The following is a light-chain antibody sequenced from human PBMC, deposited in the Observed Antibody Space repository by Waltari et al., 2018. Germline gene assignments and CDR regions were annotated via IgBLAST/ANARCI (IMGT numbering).Light chain of an antibody. V-gene: IGKV3-15*01. J-gene: IGKJ1*01. CDR1: QSVSSN. CDR2: DAS. Sequence: ETVMTQSPATLSVSPGERATLSCRASQSVSSNLAWYQQKPGQAPRLLIYDASTRATDIPARFSGSGSETEFTLTISSLQPEDFAVYYCQQYGNSPWTFGPGTRVEIK. CDR3: QQYGNSPWT.